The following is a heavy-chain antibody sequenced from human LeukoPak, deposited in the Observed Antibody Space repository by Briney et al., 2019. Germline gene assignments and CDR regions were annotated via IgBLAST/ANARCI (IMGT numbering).Heavy chain of an antibody. CDR2: ISGSGGST. Sequence: PGGSLRLSCAASGFTFTSYAMTWVRQAPGKGLEWVSAISGSGGSTYYADSVKGRFTISRDNSKNTLYLQMNSLRAEDTAVYYCAKDMISWEYSDASFDYWGQGTLVTVSS. D-gene: IGHD6-6*01. V-gene: IGHV3-23*01. CDR1: GFTFTSYA. J-gene: IGHJ4*02. CDR3: AKDMISWEYSDASFDY.